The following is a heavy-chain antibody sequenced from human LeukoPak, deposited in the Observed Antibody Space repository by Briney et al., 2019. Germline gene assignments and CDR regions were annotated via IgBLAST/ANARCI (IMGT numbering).Heavy chain of an antibody. V-gene: IGHV3-30*01. CDR3: ARDRNSPAKYYFDY. CDR1: GFTFNSYA. Sequence: PGGSLRLSCAASGFTFNSYAMHWVRQAPAKGLEWVAVVANDGRDKQYADSMKGRFTISRDNSENTLYLQMNTLRAEDTAVYYCARDRNSPAKYYFDYWGQGTLVTVSS. J-gene: IGHJ4*02. D-gene: IGHD1-14*01. CDR2: VANDGRDK.